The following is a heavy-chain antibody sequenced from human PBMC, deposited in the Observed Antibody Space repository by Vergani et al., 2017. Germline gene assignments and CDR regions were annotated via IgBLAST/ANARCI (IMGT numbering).Heavy chain of an antibody. Sequence: EVQLVESGGALVQPGGSLRLSCAASGFTFSTYWMQWVRQAPGKGLEWVSFVSTGTKSQSYAESVKGRFTISRDSAKNSLYLQMDSLRAEDTAVYYCAREYSSTSGRAFDFWGQGTKVTVSS. D-gene: IGHD2-2*01. V-gene: IGHV3-48*01. J-gene: IGHJ3*01. CDR3: AREYSSTSGRAFDF. CDR2: VSTGTKSQ. CDR1: GFTFSTYW.